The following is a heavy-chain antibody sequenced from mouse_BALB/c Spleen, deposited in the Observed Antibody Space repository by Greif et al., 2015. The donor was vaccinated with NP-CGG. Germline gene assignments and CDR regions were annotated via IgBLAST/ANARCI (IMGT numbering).Heavy chain of an antibody. V-gene: IGHV5-17*02. CDR3: ARNYGSGYAMDY. CDR1: GFTFSSFG. CDR2: TSSGSSTI. D-gene: IGHD2-1*01. Sequence: EVQLVESGGGLVQPGGSRKLSCAASGFTFSSFGMHWVRQAPEKGLEWVAYTSSGSSTIYYADTVKGRFTISRDNPKNTLFLQMTSLRSEDTAMYYCARNYGSGYAMDYWGQGTSVTVSS. J-gene: IGHJ4*01.